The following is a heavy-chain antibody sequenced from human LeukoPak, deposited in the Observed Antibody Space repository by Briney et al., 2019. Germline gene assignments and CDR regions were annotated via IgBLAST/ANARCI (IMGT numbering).Heavy chain of an antibody. D-gene: IGHD1-14*01. J-gene: IGHJ4*02. CDR2: INYTRSSHTGST. CDR3: ARGFSGFWEFDY. Sequence: SETLSLTFAVHGWSFSAYSWNWIRQPPGKGLEWIWEINYTRSSHTGSTNYSPSLKSRVTISEDTSKNQFSLHLNSVTAADTGVYYCARGFSGFWEFDYWGQGVLVTVSS. V-gene: IGHV4-34*01. CDR1: GWSFSAYS.